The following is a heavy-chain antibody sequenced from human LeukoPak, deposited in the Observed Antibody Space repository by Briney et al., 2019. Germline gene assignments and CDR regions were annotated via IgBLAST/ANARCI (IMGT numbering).Heavy chain of an antibody. D-gene: IGHD3-10*01. Sequence: ASVKVSCKASGGTFSSYAISWVRQAPGQGLEWMGGIIPIFGTANYAQKFQGRVTITADESTSTAYMELSSLRSEDTAVYYCAEATSERVEDLWANWFDPWGQGTLVTVSS. J-gene: IGHJ5*02. CDR1: GGTFSSYA. V-gene: IGHV1-69*13. CDR2: IIPIFGTA. CDR3: AEATSERVEDLWANWFDP.